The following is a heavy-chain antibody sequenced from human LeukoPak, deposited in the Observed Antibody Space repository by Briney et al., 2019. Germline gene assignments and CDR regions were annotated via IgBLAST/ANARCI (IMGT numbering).Heavy chain of an antibody. CDR2: ISGSGGST. D-gene: IGHD3-9*01. CDR1: GFTFDRFS. V-gene: IGHV3-23*01. CDR3: ARNYDILTGFGVEYYFDY. Sequence: PGGSLRLSCAASGFTFDRFSIHWVRQTPGKGLEWVAAISGSGGSTYYADSVKGRFTISRDNSKNTLYLQMNSLRAEDTAVYYCARNYDILTGFGVEYYFDYWGQGTLVTVSS. J-gene: IGHJ4*02.